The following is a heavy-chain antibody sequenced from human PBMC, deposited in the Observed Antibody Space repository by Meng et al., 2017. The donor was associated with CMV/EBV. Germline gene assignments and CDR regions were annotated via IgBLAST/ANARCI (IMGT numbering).Heavy chain of an antibody. D-gene: IGHD3-3*01. Sequence: SETLSLTCTVSGGSISSSSYYWGWIRQPPGKGLEWIGSIYYSGSTYYNPSLKSRVTISVDTSKNQFSLKLSSVTAADTAVYYCARENYDCWSGYSSHNWFDPWGQGTLVTVSS. V-gene: IGHV4-39*07. CDR2: IYYSGST. CDR3: ARENYDCWSGYSSHNWFDP. J-gene: IGHJ5*02. CDR1: GGSISSSSYY.